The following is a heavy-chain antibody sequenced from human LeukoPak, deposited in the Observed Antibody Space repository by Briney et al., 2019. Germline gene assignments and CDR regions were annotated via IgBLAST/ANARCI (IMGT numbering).Heavy chain of an antibody. CDR2: MNPNSGNT. V-gene: IGHV1-8*01. Sequence: GASVKVSCKASGYTFTSYDINWVRQATGQGLEWMGWMNPNSGNTGYAQKLQGRVTMTRNTSISTAYLELSSLRSEDTAVYYCARRVAGRQNWYFDLWGRGTLVTVSS. D-gene: IGHD6-19*01. CDR1: GYTFTSYD. CDR3: ARRVAGRQNWYFDL. J-gene: IGHJ2*01.